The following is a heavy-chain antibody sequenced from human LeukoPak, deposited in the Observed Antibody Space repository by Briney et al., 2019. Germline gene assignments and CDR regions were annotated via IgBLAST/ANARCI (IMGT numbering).Heavy chain of an antibody. CDR1: GYTFTSYD. Sequence: ASVTVSCTASGYTFTSYDINWVRQATGQGLEWMGWMNPNSGNTGYAQKFQGRVTMTRNTSISTAYMELSSLRSEDTAVYYCARQSGYDGSFDKSWGQGTLVTVSS. CDR2: MNPNSGNT. V-gene: IGHV1-8*01. CDR3: ARQSGYDGSFDKS. D-gene: IGHD5-12*01. J-gene: IGHJ4*02.